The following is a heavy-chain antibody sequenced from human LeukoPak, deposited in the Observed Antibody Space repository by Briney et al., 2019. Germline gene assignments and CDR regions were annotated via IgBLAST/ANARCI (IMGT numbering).Heavy chain of an antibody. CDR2: INHSGST. V-gene: IGHV4-34*01. Sequence: SETLSLTCAVYGGSFSGYYWCWIRQPPGKGLEWIGEINHSGSTNYNPPLKSRVTISVDTSKNQFSLKLSSVTAADTAVYYCAKLGYCSSTSCSPEDYWGQGTLVTVSS. CDR1: GGSFSGYY. J-gene: IGHJ4*02. CDR3: AKLGYCSSTSCSPEDY. D-gene: IGHD2-2*03.